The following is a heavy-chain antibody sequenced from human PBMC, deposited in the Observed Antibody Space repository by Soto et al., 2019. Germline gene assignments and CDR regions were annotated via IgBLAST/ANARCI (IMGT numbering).Heavy chain of an antibody. Sequence: PGGSLRLSCAASGFTFSSYGMHWVRQAPGKGLEWVAVISYDGSNKYYADSVKGRFTISRDNSKNTLYLQMNSLRAEDTAVYYCAKDSAAAGTAYFDYWGQGT. CDR2: ISYDGSNK. CDR1: GFTFSSYG. CDR3: AKDSAAAGTAYFDY. J-gene: IGHJ4*02. D-gene: IGHD6-13*01. V-gene: IGHV3-30*18.